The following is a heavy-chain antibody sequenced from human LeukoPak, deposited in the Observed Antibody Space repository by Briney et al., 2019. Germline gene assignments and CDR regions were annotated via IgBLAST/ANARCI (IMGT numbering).Heavy chain of an antibody. CDR2: ISRNSRYI. J-gene: IGHJ4*02. V-gene: IGHV3-21*06. Sequence: GGSLRLSCAASGFTFSTYSMNWVRQAPGKGLEWESSISRNSRYIYYADSMRGRFTISRDNAKNSLYLQMNSLKPEDTAVYYCARVAEAAAFDSWGQGTLVTVSS. CDR3: ARVAEAAAFDS. D-gene: IGHD6-13*01. CDR1: GFTFSTYS.